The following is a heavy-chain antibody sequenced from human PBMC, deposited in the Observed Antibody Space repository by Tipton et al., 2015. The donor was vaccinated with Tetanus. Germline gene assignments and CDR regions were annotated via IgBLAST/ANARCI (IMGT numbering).Heavy chain of an antibody. Sequence: SLRLSCAASGFSFSSYGMHWVRQAPGKGLEWISYISSSGTTMYYAGSVKGRFTISRDNAKNSLFLQMNSLRDEDTAVYYCVNFATSWGQGTLVTVSS. V-gene: IGHV3-48*02. CDR2: ISSSGTTM. CDR3: VNFATS. CDR1: GFSFSSYG. J-gene: IGHJ5*02.